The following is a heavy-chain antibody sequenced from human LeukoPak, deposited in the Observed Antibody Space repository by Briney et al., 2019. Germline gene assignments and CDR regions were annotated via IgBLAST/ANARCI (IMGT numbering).Heavy chain of an antibody. CDR1: GFTVSSNY. V-gene: IGHV3-13*01. CDR2: IGTAGEI. Sequence: PGGSLRLSCAASGFTVSSNYMSWVRQAPGKGLEWVSGIGTAGEIYYPGSVKGRFTISRENAKNSLYLQMNSLRAGDTAVYYCARAAYSSIWYSRYFDLWGRGTLVTVSS. D-gene: IGHD6-13*01. CDR3: ARAAYSSIWYSRYFDL. J-gene: IGHJ2*01.